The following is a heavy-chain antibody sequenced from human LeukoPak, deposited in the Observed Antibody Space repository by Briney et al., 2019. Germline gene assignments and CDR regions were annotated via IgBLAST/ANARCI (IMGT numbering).Heavy chain of an antibody. CDR3: RTTVGATDYYFDY. CDR2: IIPIFGTA. CDR1: GGTFSSYA. Sequence: SVKVSCKASGGTFSSYAISWVRQAPGQGLEWMGGIIPIFGTANYAQKFQGRVTITTDESTSTAYMELSSLRSEDTAVYYCRTTVGATDYYFDYWGQGTLVTVSS. V-gene: IGHV1-69*05. D-gene: IGHD1-26*01. J-gene: IGHJ4*02.